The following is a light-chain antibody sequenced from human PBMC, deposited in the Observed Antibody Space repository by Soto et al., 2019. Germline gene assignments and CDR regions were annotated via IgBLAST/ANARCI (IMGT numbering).Light chain of an antibody. CDR2: DES. Sequence: EIVLTQAPATLALSPGERATVSCGASQSVSSSYLAWYQQKTGLAPRLLIYDESSRATGIPDRLSGSWSGTDFTLTISRLEHEDFAVDYCQKYGSSTCTCGQGTKVDIK. CDR3: QKYGSSTCT. CDR1: QSVSSSY. V-gene: IGKV3D-20*01. J-gene: IGKJ1*01.